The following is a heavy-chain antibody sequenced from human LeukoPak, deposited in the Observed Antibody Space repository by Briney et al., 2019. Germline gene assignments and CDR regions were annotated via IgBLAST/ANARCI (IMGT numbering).Heavy chain of an antibody. CDR1: GFTVSTNY. J-gene: IGHJ4*02. Sequence: GGSLRLSCAASGFTVSTNYMTWVRQAPAKGLEWVSVIYSGGATYYADSVKGRFTTSRDNSKNTLYLQMNSLGVEDTAVYYCAREDVTAGYDYWGQGTLVTVSS. CDR3: AREDVTAGYDY. V-gene: IGHV3-66*01. CDR2: IYSGGAT. D-gene: IGHD1-14*01.